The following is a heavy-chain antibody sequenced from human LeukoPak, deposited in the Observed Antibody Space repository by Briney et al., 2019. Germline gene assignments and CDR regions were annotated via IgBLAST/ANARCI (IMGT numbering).Heavy chain of an antibody. V-gene: IGHV5-51*01. CDR1: GYRFSYYW. CDR2: IYPYDSHT. Sequence: GESLRISCEASGYRFSYYWIAWERQMPGKGLEWMGIIYPYDSHTRYSPSFQGQVTISADKSISTAYLQWSSLKASDTAIYYCARLPNSGADLTWFDPWGQGTLVTVSS. CDR3: ARLPNSGADLTWFDP. J-gene: IGHJ5*02. D-gene: IGHD3-10*01.